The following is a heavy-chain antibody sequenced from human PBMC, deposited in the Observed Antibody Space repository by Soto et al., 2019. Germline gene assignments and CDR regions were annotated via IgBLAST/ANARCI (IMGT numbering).Heavy chain of an antibody. J-gene: IGHJ4*02. Sequence: GGSLRLSCAASGFTFSSYSMNWVRQAPGKGLEWVSYISSSSSTIYYTDSVKGQFTISRDNAKNSLYLQMNSLRDEDTAVYYCARDPYSSLGKGDTAMVVFDYWGQGTLVTVSS. CDR3: ARDPYSSLGKGDTAMVVFDY. V-gene: IGHV3-48*02. CDR1: GFTFSSYS. CDR2: ISSSSSTI. D-gene: IGHD5-18*01.